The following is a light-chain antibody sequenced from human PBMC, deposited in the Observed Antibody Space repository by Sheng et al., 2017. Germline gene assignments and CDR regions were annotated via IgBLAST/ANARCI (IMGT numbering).Light chain of an antibody. V-gene: IGKV1-5*03. CDR3: QQYNSYPWT. Sequence: DIQMTQSPSTLSASVGDRVTISCRASQNIISWLAWYQQKAGKAPKLLIYKASSLESGVPSRFSGSGSGTEFTLTISSLQPADFATYYCQQYNSYPWTFGQGTKVEIK. CDR1: QNIISW. J-gene: IGKJ1*01. CDR2: KAS.